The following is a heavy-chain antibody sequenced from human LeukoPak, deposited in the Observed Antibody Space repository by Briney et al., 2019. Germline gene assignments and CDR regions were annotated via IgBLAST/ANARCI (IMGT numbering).Heavy chain of an antibody. V-gene: IGHV4-59*01. CDR3: ARDNYVPDY. Sequence: SETLSLTRTVSGGSISSYYWSWIRQPPGKGLEWIGYIYYSGSTNYNPSLKSRVTISVDTSKNQFSLKLSSVTAADTAVYYCARDNYVPDYWGQGTLVTVSS. J-gene: IGHJ4*02. D-gene: IGHD3-16*01. CDR1: GGSISSYY. CDR2: IYYSGST.